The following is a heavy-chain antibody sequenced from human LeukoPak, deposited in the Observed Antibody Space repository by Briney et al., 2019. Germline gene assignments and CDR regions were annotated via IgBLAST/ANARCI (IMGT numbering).Heavy chain of an antibody. D-gene: IGHD3-22*01. J-gene: IGHJ3*02. CDR3: AADPRGYYDSSGYYDGDAFDI. CDR2: IIPILGIA. V-gene: IGHV1-69*04. CDR1: GGTFSSYA. Sequence: ASVKVSCKASGGTFSSYAISWVRQAPGQGLEWMGRIIPILGIANYAQKFQEGVTITRDMSTSTAYMELSSLRSEDTAVYYCAADPRGYYDSSGYYDGDAFDIWGQGTMVTVSS.